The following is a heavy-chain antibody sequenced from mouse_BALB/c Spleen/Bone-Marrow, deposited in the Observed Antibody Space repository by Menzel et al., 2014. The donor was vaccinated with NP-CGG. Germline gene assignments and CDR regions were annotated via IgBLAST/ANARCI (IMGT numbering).Heavy chain of an antibody. V-gene: IGHV1-54*03. D-gene: IGHD2-3*01. J-gene: IGHJ4*01. CDR1: GYAFTNYL. Sequence: QVQLQQPGTDLVRPGTPVKVSCKASGYAFTNYLIEWIKQRPGQGLEWIGVINPGSGGINYNERFKGKATLTADKSSSTAYMQLSSLTSDDSAVYFCARSIYDGYSEAMDYWGQGTSVTVSS. CDR3: ARSIYDGYSEAMDY. CDR2: INPGSGGI.